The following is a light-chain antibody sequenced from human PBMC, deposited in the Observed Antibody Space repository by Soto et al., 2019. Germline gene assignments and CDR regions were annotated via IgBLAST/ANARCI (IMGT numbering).Light chain of an antibody. CDR3: QQYNSYSLF. J-gene: IGKJ2*01. CDR1: QSISNR. CDR2: GAS. Sequence: DIQMTQSPSTLSASVGDRVTITCRASQSISNRLAWYQQKPGKAPKLLIYGASSLESGVPSRFSGSGSGTEFTLTISSLQPDDFATYYCQQYNSYSLFFGQGTKREIK. V-gene: IGKV1-5*01.